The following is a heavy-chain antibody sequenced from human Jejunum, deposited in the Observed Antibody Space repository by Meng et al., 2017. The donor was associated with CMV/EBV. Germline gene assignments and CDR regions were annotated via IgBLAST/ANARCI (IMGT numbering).Heavy chain of an antibody. J-gene: IGHJ4*02. CDR2: INYSGNL. CDR1: MSSSGYY. Sequence: MSSSGYYWGWMRQSPGKGLEWIGTINYSGNLYYSPSLGSRITISLDTSKKQFSLRLNSVTAADTAVYHCARGCYTSSCYRGSFEYWGQGKLVTVSS. V-gene: IGHV4-39*07. D-gene: IGHD2-2*02. CDR3: ARGCYTSSCYRGSFEY.